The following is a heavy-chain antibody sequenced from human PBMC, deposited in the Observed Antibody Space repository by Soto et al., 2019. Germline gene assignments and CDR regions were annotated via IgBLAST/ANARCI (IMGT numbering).Heavy chain of an antibody. V-gene: IGHV3-21*01. CDR1: GFTFGAYS. CDR3: ARNYSSLWYGDSPHDIDY. Sequence: GGSLRLSCAASGFTFGAYSMNWVRQAPGKGLEWVSSISSSSSYIYYADSVKGRFTISRDNAKNSLYLQMNSLRAEDTAVYYCARNYSSLWYGDSPHDIDYWGQGTLVTVSS. J-gene: IGHJ4*02. CDR2: ISSSSSYI. D-gene: IGHD6-19*01.